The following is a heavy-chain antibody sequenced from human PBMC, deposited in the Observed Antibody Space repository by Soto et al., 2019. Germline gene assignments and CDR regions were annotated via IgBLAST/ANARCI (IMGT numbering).Heavy chain of an antibody. CDR3: AKNNDYGLDA. Sequence: QVQLQESGPGLVKPSGTLSLTCVVSGASISDSHWWTWVRQPPGKGLEWIGEMFHSGSTNYNPTLKSRVTISIDKSRDQFSLNLNSVTAADTAVYYCAKNNDYGLDAWGQGTTVTVSS. CDR1: GASISDSHW. J-gene: IGHJ6*02. CDR2: MFHSGST. D-gene: IGHD1-20*01. V-gene: IGHV4-4*02.